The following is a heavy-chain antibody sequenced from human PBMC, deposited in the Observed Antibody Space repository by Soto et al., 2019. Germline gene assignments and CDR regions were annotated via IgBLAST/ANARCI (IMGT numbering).Heavy chain of an antibody. D-gene: IGHD5-12*01. CDR1: GFTFSSYA. V-gene: IGHV3-23*01. J-gene: IGHJ4*02. CDR2: ISGSGGST. CDR3: ERKKYRGYD. Sequence: GGSLRLSCAASGFTFSSYAMSWVRQAPGKGLEWVSAISGSGGSTYYADSVKGRFTISRDNAKNSLYLQMNSLRAEDTAVYYWERKKYRGYDGGQGPLVTVSS.